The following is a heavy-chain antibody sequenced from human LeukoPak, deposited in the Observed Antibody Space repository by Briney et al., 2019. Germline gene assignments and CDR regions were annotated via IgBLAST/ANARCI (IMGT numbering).Heavy chain of an antibody. CDR2: ISAYNGNT. V-gene: IGHV1-18*01. CDR1: GGTFSSYA. D-gene: IGHD3-22*01. CDR3: ARGVYDSSGSPFDY. Sequence: ASVKVSCKASGGTFSSYAISWVRQAPGQGLEWMGWISAYNGNTNYAQKLQGRVTMTTDTSTSTAYMELRSLRSDDTAVYYCARGVYDSSGSPFDYWGQGTLVTVSS. J-gene: IGHJ4*02.